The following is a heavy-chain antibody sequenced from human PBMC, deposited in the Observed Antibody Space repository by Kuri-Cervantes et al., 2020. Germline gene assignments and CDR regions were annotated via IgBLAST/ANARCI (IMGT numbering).Heavy chain of an antibody. J-gene: IGHJ5*02. D-gene: IGHD6-13*01. V-gene: IGHV4-34*01. CDR3: ASTVAAAGQNWFDP. Sequence: LRLSCAVYGGSFSGYYWSWIRQPPGKGLEWIGEINHSGSTNYNPSLKSRVTISVDTSKNQFSLKLSSVTAADTAVYYCASTVAAAGQNWFDPWGQGTLVTVSS. CDR1: GGSFSGYY. CDR2: INHSGST.